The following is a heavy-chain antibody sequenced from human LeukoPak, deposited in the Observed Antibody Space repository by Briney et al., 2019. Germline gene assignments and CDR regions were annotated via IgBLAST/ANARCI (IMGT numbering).Heavy chain of an antibody. Sequence: SETLSLTCTVSGGSVSSGVYHWSWIRQPPGKGLEWMGSIHYSGSTYNNPSLKSRVTMSVDTSKSQFSLKVSSVTAADTAVYYCARLLHDSRGYYYFDYWGQGTLVIVSS. CDR3: ARLLHDSRGYYYFDY. CDR1: GGSVSSGVYH. V-gene: IGHV4-39*01. D-gene: IGHD3-22*01. J-gene: IGHJ4*02. CDR2: IHYSGST.